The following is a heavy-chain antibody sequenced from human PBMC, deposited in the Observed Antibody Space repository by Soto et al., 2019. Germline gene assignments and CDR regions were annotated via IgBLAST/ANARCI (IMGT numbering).Heavy chain of an antibody. V-gene: IGHV5-51*01. Sequence: ESLKISCKGSGYNFTNYWIGWVRQMPGKGLESMGIIYPGDSDTRYSPSFQGQVTISADKSIGTAYLQWSSLKASDTAMYYCARTESGYSYGFADVWGQGTTVTVSS. D-gene: IGHD5-18*01. CDR3: ARTESGYSYGFADV. J-gene: IGHJ6*02. CDR2: IYPGDSDT. CDR1: GYNFTNYW.